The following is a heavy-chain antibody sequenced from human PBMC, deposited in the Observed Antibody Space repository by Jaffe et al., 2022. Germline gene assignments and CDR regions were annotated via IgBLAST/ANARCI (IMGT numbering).Heavy chain of an antibody. D-gene: IGHD6-13*01. CDR1: GFTFDDYA. Sequence: EVQLVESGGGLVQPGRSLRLSCAASGFTFDDYAMHWVRQAPGKGLEWVSGISWNSGSIGYADSVKGRFTISRDNAKNSLYLQMNSLRAEDTALYYCAKELSGYSSSWYQGFDAFDIWGQGTMVTVSS. CDR2: ISWNSGSI. J-gene: IGHJ3*02. CDR3: AKELSGYSSSWYQGFDAFDI. V-gene: IGHV3-9*01.